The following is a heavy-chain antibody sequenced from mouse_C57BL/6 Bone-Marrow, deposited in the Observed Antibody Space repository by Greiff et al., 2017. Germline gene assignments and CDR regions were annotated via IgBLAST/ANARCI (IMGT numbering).Heavy chain of an antibody. Sequence: QVHVKQSGAELVRPGTSVKMSCKASGYTFTNYWIGWAKQRPGHGLEWIGDIYPGGGYTNYNEKFKGKATLTADKSSSTAYMQFSSLTSEDSAIXYCARRWGYGSYYFDYWGQGTTLTVSS. V-gene: IGHV1-63*01. CDR3: ARRWGYGSYYFDY. CDR2: IYPGGGYT. D-gene: IGHD1-1*02. J-gene: IGHJ2*01. CDR1: GYTFTNYW.